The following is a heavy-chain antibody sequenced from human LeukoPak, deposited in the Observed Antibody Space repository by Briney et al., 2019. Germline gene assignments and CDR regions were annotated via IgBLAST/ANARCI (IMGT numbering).Heavy chain of an antibody. V-gene: IGHV3-23*01. CDR3: AKAPVTSCRGAYCYPFDS. CDR2: TSSSDAGT. D-gene: IGHD2-21*01. CDR1: GFTFSDYY. Sequence: GGSLRLSCAASGFTFSDYYMNWIRQAPGKGLEWVAATSSSDAGTYHADFVRGRFTISRDNSKNTLYLQMNSLRAEDAAVYFCAKAPVTSCRGAYCYPFDSWGQGTLVTVSS. J-gene: IGHJ4*02.